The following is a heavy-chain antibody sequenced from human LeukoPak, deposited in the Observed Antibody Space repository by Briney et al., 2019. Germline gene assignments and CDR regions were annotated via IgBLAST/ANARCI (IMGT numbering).Heavy chain of an antibody. V-gene: IGHV3-48*01. CDR1: GFTFNTFD. D-gene: IGHD1-1*01. CDR2: ISSGSSSR. J-gene: IGHJ3*02. CDR3: ARTNWDAFDI. Sequence: GGSLRLSCAASGFTFNTFDMTWVRQAPGKGLEWVSYISSGSSSRYYADSVKGRFTISRDNSKNTLYLQMNSLRAEDTAVYYCARTNWDAFDIWGQGTMVTVSS.